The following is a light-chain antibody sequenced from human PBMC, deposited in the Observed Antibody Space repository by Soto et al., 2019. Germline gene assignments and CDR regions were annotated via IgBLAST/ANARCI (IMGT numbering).Light chain of an antibody. CDR1: QSVSTN. CDR3: QQYHCWPRT. CDR2: SVS. J-gene: IGKJ1*01. V-gene: IGKV3-15*01. Sequence: EIVLTQSPATLSVSPGDRASLSCRASQSVSTNLAWYQHKPGQPPRLLFYSVSARPSGVPARYSVSGSETDFTLTISRLQSEDLAVYYGQQYHCWPRTFGQGTKVE.